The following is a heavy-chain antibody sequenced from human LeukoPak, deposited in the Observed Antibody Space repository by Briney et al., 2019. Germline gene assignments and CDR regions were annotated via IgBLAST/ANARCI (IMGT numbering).Heavy chain of an antibody. D-gene: IGHD6-19*01. J-gene: IGHJ4*02. CDR2: INLKSVNA. V-gene: IGHV1-8*03. CDR1: GYTFTTYD. Sequence: VASVKVSCKASGYTFTTYDINWVRQATGQGLEWMGWINLKSVNAGYAQNFQGRVTITRDTSISTAYMELSGLRSEDTAVYYCARVAGSIDYWGQGTLLSVSS. CDR3: ARVAGSIDY.